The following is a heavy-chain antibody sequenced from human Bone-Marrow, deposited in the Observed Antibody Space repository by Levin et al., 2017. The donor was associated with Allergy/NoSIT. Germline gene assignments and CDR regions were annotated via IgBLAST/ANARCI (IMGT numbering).Heavy chain of an antibody. V-gene: IGHV4-61*01. J-gene: IGHJ6*03. Sequence: PSETLSLTCTVSGGSVSSGSYYWSWIRQPPGKGLEWIGYIYYSGSTNYNPSLKSRVTISVDTSKNQFSLKLSSVTAADTAVYYCARAHYDFWSGYSDYYYMDVWGKGTTVTVSS. CDR2: IYYSGST. CDR1: GGSVSSGSYY. D-gene: IGHD3-3*01. CDR3: ARAHYDFWSGYSDYYYMDV.